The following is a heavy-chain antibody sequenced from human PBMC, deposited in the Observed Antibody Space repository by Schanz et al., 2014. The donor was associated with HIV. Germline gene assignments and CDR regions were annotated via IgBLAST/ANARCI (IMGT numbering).Heavy chain of an antibody. CDR2: ITWNSITI. CDR1: GFTFDDCA. CDR3: AKGTFLAADGHDAFDI. D-gene: IGHD6-13*01. Sequence: EVHLVESGGGLVQPGRSLRLSCIASGFTFDDCAMHWVRQAPGKGLEWVSGITWNSITIDYADSVKGRFTISRDNAKNSLYLQMNSLRPEDTALYYCAKGTFLAADGHDAFDIWGQGTMVTVSS. J-gene: IGHJ3*02. V-gene: IGHV3-9*01.